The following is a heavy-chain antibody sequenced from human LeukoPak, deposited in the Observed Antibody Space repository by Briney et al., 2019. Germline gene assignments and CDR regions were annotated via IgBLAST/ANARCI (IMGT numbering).Heavy chain of an antibody. CDR2: ISGSGSST. CDR3: ARDGIMISGVTAHDGFGL. J-gene: IGHJ3*01. D-gene: IGHD3/OR15-3a*01. Sequence: GGSLRLSCAASGFTFSNYAVSWVRQAPGKGLEWVSAISGSGSSTHYADSVKGRFTISRDNSRNTVSLQMNSLRVEDTALYFCARDGIMISGVTAHDGFGLWGQGTMVTVST. CDR1: GFTFSNYA. V-gene: IGHV3-23*01.